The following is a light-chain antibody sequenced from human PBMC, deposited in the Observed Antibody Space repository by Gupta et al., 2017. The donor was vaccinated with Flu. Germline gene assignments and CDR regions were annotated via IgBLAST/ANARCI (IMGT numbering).Light chain of an antibody. CDR2: GAS. CDR1: QSVSSSY. V-gene: IGKV3-20*01. Sequence: GTLSLSPGERATLSCRASQSVSSSYLAWYQQKPGQAPRLLIYGASSRATGIPERFSGSGSGTDFTLTISRLEPEDFAVYYCQQYGSAPWTFGQGTKVEIK. J-gene: IGKJ1*01. CDR3: QQYGSAPWT.